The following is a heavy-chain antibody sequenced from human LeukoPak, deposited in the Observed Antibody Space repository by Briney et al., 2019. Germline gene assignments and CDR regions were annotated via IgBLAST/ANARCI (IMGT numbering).Heavy chain of an antibody. CDR2: IYHSGST. CDR3: ARELSEYSSSSVFDY. J-gene: IGHJ4*02. CDR1: GYSISSGYY. V-gene: IGHV4-38-2*02. D-gene: IGHD6-6*01. Sequence: SETLSLTCTVSGYSISSGYYWGWIRQPPGKGLEWIGSIYHSGSTYYNPSLKSRVTISVDTSKNQFSLKLSSVTAADTAVYYCARELSEYSSSSVFDYWGQGTLVTVSS.